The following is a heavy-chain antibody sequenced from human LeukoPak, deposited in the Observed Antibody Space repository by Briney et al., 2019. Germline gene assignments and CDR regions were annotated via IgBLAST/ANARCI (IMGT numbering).Heavy chain of an antibody. V-gene: IGHV3-7*04. J-gene: IGHJ3*02. D-gene: IGHD3-10*01. Sequence: GVPLRLSCAPSGFTFSSYWMSWVRQAPGKGLEGVANIKQDGSEKYYVDSVKGRFTISRDNAKNSLYLQMNSLRAEDTAVYYCARGIGGAFDIWGQGTMVTVSS. CDR3: ARGIGGAFDI. CDR1: GFTFSSYW. CDR2: IKQDGSEK.